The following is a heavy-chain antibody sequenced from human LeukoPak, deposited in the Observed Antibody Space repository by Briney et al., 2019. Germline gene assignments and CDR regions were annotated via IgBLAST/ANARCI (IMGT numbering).Heavy chain of an antibody. D-gene: IGHD1-26*01. V-gene: IGHV3-21*01. Sequence: PGGSLRLSCAASGFTFSSYSMNWVRQAPGKGLEWVSSISSSSSYIYYADSVKGRFTISRDNAKNSLYLQMNSLRAEDTAMYYCASTCGSYYAFDIWGQGTMVTVSS. J-gene: IGHJ3*02. CDR2: ISSSSSYI. CDR1: GFTFSSYS. CDR3: ASTCGSYYAFDI.